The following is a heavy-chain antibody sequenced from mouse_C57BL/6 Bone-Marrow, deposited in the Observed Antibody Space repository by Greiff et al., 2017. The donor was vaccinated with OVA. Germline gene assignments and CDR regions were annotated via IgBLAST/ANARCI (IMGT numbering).Heavy chain of an antibody. D-gene: IGHD2-4*01. Sequence: QVHVKQSGAELARPGASVKMSCKASGYTFTSYTVHWVKQRPGQGLEWIGYINPSSGYTKYNQKFKDKATLTADKSSSTAYMQLSSLTSEDSAVYYCARKFNDYDRNYFDYWGQGTTLTVSS. CDR3: ARKFNDYDRNYFDY. J-gene: IGHJ2*01. CDR2: INPSSGYT. CDR1: GYTFTSYT. V-gene: IGHV1-4*01.